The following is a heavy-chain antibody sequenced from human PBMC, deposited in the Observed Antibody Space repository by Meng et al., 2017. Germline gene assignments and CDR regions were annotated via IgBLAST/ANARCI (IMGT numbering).Heavy chain of an antibody. Sequence: VQLGESGGGLVTSGGSLRLSCTASGFTFRNYWMHWVRQAPGKGLVWVSRIKPDGTMTVYADSVKGRFTISRDNAKNTLYLQMNSLRSDDTAVYYCARSDWFDPWGQGTLVTVSS. CDR1: GFTFRNYW. CDR3: ARSDWFDP. CDR2: IKPDGTMT. J-gene: IGHJ5*02. V-gene: IGHV3-74*01.